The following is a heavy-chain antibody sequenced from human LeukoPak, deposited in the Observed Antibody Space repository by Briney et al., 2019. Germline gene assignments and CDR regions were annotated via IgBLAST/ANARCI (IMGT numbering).Heavy chain of an antibody. CDR2: IYYSGST. CDR1: GGSISSSSYY. V-gene: IGHV4-39*01. J-gene: IGHJ3*02. D-gene: IGHD3-22*01. Sequence: SETLSLTCTVSGGSISSSSYYWGWIRQPPGKGLEWVGSIYYSGSTYYNPSLKSRVTISVDTSKNQFSLKLSSVTAADTAVYYCARSGYYYSYAFDIWGQGTMVTVSS. CDR3: ARSGYYYSYAFDI.